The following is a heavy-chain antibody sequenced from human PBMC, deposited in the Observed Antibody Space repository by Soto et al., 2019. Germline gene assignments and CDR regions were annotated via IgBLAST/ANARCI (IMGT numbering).Heavy chain of an antibody. J-gene: IGHJ4*02. CDR1: GGSISSGGYS. CDR2: IYHSGST. Sequence: SETLSLTCAVSGGSISSGGYSWSWIRQPPGKGLEWIGYIYHSGSTYYNPSLKSRVTISVDRSKNQFSLKLSSVTAADTAVYYCARVGDSSGYYDYWGQGTLVTVSS. D-gene: IGHD3-22*01. V-gene: IGHV4-30-2*01. CDR3: ARVGDSSGYYDY.